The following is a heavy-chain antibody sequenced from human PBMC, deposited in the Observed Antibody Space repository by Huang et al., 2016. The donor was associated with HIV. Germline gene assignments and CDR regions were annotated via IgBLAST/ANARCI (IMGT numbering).Heavy chain of an antibody. CDR3: ARKFGRDFDY. Sequence: QVKLVQSGAEVKKPGASVKVSCKTSGYTFSGYAITWVRQAPGKGLEWMGRVSPYNGDTKDGQNLQGSANMTTDMSTTTDYMELRSLTSDDTAIYYCARKFGRDFDYWGQGTLVTVSS. J-gene: IGHJ4*02. V-gene: IGHV1-18*01. D-gene: IGHD3-16*01. CDR2: VSPYNGDT. CDR1: GYTFSGYA.